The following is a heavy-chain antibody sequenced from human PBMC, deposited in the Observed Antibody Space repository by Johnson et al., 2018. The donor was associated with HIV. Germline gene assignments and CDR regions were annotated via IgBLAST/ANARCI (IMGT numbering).Heavy chain of an antibody. J-gene: IGHJ3*02. CDR2: ISYEGSNK. CDR3: ASLGGSYSLDI. V-gene: IGHV3-30-3*01. CDR1: GFTFSSYA. Sequence: VQLVESGGGVVQPGRSLRLSCAASGFTFSSYAMDWVRQAPGKGLEWVAVISYEGSNKYYADSVKGRFTISRDNSKNTLYLQMNSLRAEDTAVYYCASLGGSYSLDIWGQGTMVTVSS. D-gene: IGHD1-26*01.